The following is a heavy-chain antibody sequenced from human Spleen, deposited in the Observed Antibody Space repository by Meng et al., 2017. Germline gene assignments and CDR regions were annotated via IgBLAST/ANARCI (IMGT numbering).Heavy chain of an antibody. D-gene: IGHD2-8*02. J-gene: IGHJ5*02. Sequence: QVPRQESGPGLVKPSQTLSLTCTVSGGSISSGGYYWSWIRQHPGKGLEWIGYIYYSGSTYYNPSLKSRVTISVDTSKNQFSLKLSSVTAADTAVYYCARINRRSLTGFDPWGQGTLVTVSS. CDR1: GGSISSGGYY. CDR2: IYYSGST. V-gene: IGHV4-31*03. CDR3: ARINRRSLTGFDP.